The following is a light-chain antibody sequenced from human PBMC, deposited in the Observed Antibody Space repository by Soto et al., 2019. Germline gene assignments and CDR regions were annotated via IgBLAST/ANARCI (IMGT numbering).Light chain of an antibody. V-gene: IGLV2-14*01. CDR3: SSYTTSTTRQLV. CDR1: SSDVGGYNY. J-gene: IGLJ1*01. CDR2: DVS. Sequence: QSVLTQPASVSGSPGQSITISCTGTSSDVGGYNYVSWYQQHPGKAPKFMIYDVSNRPSGVSNRFSGSKSGNTASLTISGLQAEDEADYYCSSYTTSTTRQLVFRTGTKVTV.